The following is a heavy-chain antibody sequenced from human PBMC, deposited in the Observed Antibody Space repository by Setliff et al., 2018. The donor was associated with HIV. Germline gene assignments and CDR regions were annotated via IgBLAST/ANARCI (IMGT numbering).Heavy chain of an antibody. V-gene: IGHV3-43*02. D-gene: IGHD3-10*01. J-gene: IGHJ6*03. CDR2: ISWNGGTT. Sequence: GSLRLSCAASGFNFKIYAMSWVRQAPGKGLEWVALISWNGGTTNYADSVKGRFTISRDSSKNSLYLQMNSLRTEDTALYYCAKEGGSERMPFFYYYMDAWGKGTTVTVSS. CDR1: GFNFKIYA. CDR3: AKEGGSERMPFFYYYMDA.